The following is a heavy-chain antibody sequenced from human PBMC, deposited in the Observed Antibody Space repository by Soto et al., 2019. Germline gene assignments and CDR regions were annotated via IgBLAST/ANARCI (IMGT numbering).Heavy chain of an antibody. CDR1: GYTFTGYY. CDR3: ARSGVGVGFQFDC. J-gene: IGHJ4*02. D-gene: IGHD3-3*01. V-gene: IGHV1-2*04. Sequence: QVQLVQSGAEVKEPGASVKVSCKASGYTFTGYYIHWVRQAPGQGLEWMGWMNPNGGDTHYVQKFQGWVTMTRDTYISTAYMELSRLRSDDTAVYYCARSGVGVGFQFDCWGQGTLVTVSS. CDR2: MNPNGGDT.